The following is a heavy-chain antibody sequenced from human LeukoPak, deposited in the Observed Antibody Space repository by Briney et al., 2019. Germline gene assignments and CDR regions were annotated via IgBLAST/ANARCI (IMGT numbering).Heavy chain of an antibody. Sequence: ASVKVSCKASGYDFISIATSWVRQAPGQGLEWMGWSSAYNGDGNYVQKFQGRVKMTTDTSTNTAYMELRSLRSDDTAVYYCARGGPWAVATINDYYLDVWGKGTTVTVSS. CDR2: SSAYNGDG. CDR3: ARGGPWAVATINDYYLDV. V-gene: IGHV1-18*01. D-gene: IGHD5-24*01. J-gene: IGHJ6*03. CDR1: GYDFISIA.